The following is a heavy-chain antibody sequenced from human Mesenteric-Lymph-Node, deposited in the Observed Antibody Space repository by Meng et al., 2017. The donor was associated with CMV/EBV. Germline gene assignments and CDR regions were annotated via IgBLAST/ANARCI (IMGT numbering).Heavy chain of an antibody. CDR3: AKGSQIWSGYYQDPPGFPNWFDP. D-gene: IGHD3-3*01. CDR1: GFTFSSYG. Sequence: GESLKISCAASGFTFSSYGMHWVRQAPGKGLEWVAFIRYDGSNKYYADSVKGRFTISRDNSKNTLYLQMNSLRAEDTAVYYCAKGSQIWSGYYQDPPGFPNWFDPWGQGTLVTVSS. J-gene: IGHJ5*02. CDR2: IRYDGSNK. V-gene: IGHV3-30*02.